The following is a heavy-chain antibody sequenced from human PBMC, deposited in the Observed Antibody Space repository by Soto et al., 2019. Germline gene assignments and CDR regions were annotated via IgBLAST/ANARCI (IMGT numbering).Heavy chain of an antibody. Sequence: GGSLRLSCAASGFTFSSYAMHWVRQAPGKGLEWVAVISYDGSNKYYADSVKGRFTISRDNSKNTLYLQMNSLRAEDTAVYYCARDPAGYSSGWYSIQYYFDYWGQGTLVTVSS. D-gene: IGHD6-19*01. V-gene: IGHV3-30-3*01. CDR3: ARDPAGYSSGWYSIQYYFDY. J-gene: IGHJ4*02. CDR1: GFTFSSYA. CDR2: ISYDGSNK.